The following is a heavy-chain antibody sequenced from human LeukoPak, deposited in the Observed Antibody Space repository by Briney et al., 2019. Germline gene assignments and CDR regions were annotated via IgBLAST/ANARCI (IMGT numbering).Heavy chain of an antibody. CDR3: ARAYYYYDSSGYPFYFDY. CDR1: GFTVSSNY. Sequence: GGSLRLSCAASGFTVSSNYMSWVRQAPGKGLEWVSVIYSGGSTYYADSVKGRFTISRDNSKNTLYLQMNSLRAEDTAVYYCARAYYYYDSSGYPFYFDYWGQGTLVTVSS. V-gene: IGHV3-53*01. CDR2: IYSGGST. J-gene: IGHJ4*02. D-gene: IGHD3-22*01.